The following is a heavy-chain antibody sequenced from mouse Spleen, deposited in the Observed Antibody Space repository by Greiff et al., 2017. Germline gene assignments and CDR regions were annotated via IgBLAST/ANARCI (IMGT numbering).Heavy chain of an antibody. CDR2: INPSTGGT. J-gene: IGHJ4*01. V-gene: IGHV1-42*01. D-gene: IGHD1-1*01. Sequence: EVQLQQSGPELVKPGASVKISCKASGYSFTGYYMNWVKQSPEKSLEWIGEINPSTGGTTYNQKFKAKATLTVDKSSSTAYMQLKSLTSEDSAVYYCARSPYYGSSFYYAMDYWGQGTSVTVSS. CDR1: GYSFTGYY. CDR3: ARSPYYGSSFYYAMDY.